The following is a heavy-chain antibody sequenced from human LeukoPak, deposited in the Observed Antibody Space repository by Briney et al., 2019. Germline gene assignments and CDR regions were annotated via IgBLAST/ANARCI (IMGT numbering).Heavy chain of an antibody. CDR3: AKDDCSGGSCYPAWFDP. Sequence: PGGSLRLSCAASGFTFDDYTMHWVRQAPGKGLEWVSLISWDGGSTYYADSVKGRFTISRDNSKNSLYLQMNSLRTEDTALYYCAKDDCSGGSCYPAWFDPWGQGTLVTVSS. V-gene: IGHV3-43*01. J-gene: IGHJ5*02. CDR1: GFTFDDYT. CDR2: ISWDGGST. D-gene: IGHD2-15*01.